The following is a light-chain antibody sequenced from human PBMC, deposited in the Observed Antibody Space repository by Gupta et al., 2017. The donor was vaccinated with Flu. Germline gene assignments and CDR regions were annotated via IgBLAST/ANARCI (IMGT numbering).Light chain of an antibody. CDR3: QGTYNDRT. V-gene: IGKV1-37*01. Sequence: DIQMTQSPSSLSSSVGDRVTMTCRVSHGISSYLNWYRQKPEKVPKLLIYSASNLQSGVTSRFSGSGSGTDFTLTISSLQPEDVETYYGQGTYNDRTFGGETKEEIK. CDR2: SAS. J-gene: IGKJ4*01. CDR1: HGISSY.